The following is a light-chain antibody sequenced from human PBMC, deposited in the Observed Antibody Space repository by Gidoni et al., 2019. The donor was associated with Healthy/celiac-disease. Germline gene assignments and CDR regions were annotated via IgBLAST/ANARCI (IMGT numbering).Light chain of an antibody. Sequence: DIVMTQSPDSLAVSLVARATINCKSSQGVLYSSNNKNDLAWYQQKPGQPPKLLIYWASTRESGVPYRFSGSGSGTDFTLTISSLQAEDVAVYYCQQYYSTPVTFGQGTKLEIK. CDR3: QQYYSTPVT. J-gene: IGKJ2*01. CDR2: WAS. CDR1: QGVLYSSNNKND. V-gene: IGKV4-1*01.